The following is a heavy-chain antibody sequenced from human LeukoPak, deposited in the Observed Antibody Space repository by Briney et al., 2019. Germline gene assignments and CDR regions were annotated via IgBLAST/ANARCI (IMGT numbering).Heavy chain of an antibody. CDR3: ARALSTALVKTSGGDI. CDR1: GYSFTTHY. Sequence: ASVKVSCKASGYSFTTHYMHRLRQAPGKGLEWMGWINPNTGATSYAQKFQDRVTMTRDTSISTAYMDFSRLTSDDTAVYYCARALSTALVKTSGGDIWGQGTMVTVSS. J-gene: IGHJ3*02. V-gene: IGHV1-2*02. D-gene: IGHD5-18*01. CDR2: INPNTGAT.